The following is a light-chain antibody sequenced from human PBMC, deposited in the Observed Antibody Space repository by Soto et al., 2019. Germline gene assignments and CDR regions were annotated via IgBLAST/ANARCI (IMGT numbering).Light chain of an antibody. J-gene: IGLJ1*01. CDR3: CSYAGSGIYV. CDR1: SSDVGSYNL. Sequence: QSVLTQPASVSGSPGQSITISCTGTSSDVGSYNLVSWYQQHPGKAPKLMIYEVSKRPSGVSNRFSGSKSGNTASLTISGLQAEDEADYYCCSYAGSGIYVFGTGTKVTVL. V-gene: IGLV2-23*02. CDR2: EVS.